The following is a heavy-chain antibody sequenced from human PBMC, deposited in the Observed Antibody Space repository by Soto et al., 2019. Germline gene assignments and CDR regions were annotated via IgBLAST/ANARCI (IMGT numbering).Heavy chain of an antibody. CDR3: ARGGPGYYDRSGFSPFDY. D-gene: IGHD3-22*01. CDR2: ISYDGSSR. Sequence: PGGSLRLSCAASRFTFSTYSMHWVRQAPGKGLEWVAVISYDGSSRYYADSVQGRMTISRDNAKDTLYLQMHSLRLEDTAMYYCARGGPGYYDRSGFSPFDYWGQGTRVTVSS. J-gene: IGHJ4*02. CDR1: RFTFSTYS. V-gene: IGHV3-30*04.